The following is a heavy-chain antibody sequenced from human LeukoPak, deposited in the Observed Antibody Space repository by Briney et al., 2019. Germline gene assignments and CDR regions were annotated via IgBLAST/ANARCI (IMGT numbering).Heavy chain of an antibody. Sequence: GGSLRLSCAASGFTFDDYAMHWVRQAPGKGLEWVSLISGDGGSTYCADSVKGRFTISRDNSKNSLYLQMNSLRTEDTALYYCAKAPNDYGDYVYYFDYWGQGTLVTVSS. CDR1: GFTFDDYA. CDR3: AKAPNDYGDYVYYFDY. V-gene: IGHV3-43*02. D-gene: IGHD4-17*01. J-gene: IGHJ4*02. CDR2: ISGDGGST.